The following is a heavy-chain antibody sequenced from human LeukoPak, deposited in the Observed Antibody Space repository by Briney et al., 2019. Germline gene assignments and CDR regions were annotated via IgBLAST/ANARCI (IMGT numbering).Heavy chain of an antibody. CDR1: GGSISSGSYY. CDR3: ARRARRPFSYYDILTGYFDY. CDR2: IYTSGST. J-gene: IGHJ4*02. V-gene: IGHV4-61*02. D-gene: IGHD3-9*01. Sequence: SQTLSLTCTVSGGSISSGSYYWSWIRQPAGKGLEWIGRIYTSGSTNYNPSLKSRVTISVDTSKNQFSLKLSSVTAADTAVYYCARRARRPFSYYDILTGYFDYWGQGTLVTVSS.